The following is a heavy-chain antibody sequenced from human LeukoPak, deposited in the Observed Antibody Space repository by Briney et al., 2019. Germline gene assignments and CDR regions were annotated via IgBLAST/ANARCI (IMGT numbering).Heavy chain of an antibody. CDR3: ARGHLTGRGHFDY. Sequence: SETLSLTCTVSGGSISSYYWSWIRQPPGKGLEWIGYIYYTGYTNYNPSLKSRVTISVGTSKKQFSLKLNSVTAADTAVYYCARGHLTGRGHFDYWGQGTLVTVSS. J-gene: IGHJ4*02. CDR2: IYYTGYT. CDR1: GGSISSYY. D-gene: IGHD1-20*01. V-gene: IGHV4-59*01.